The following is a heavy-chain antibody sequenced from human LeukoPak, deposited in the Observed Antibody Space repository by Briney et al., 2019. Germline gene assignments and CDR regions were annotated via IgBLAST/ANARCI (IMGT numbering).Heavy chain of an antibody. CDR1: VYTFTSYY. CDR2: INPSGGST. CDR3: ALNYYDFCSGPPTYASDI. Sequence: ASVKVSCKASVYTFTSYYMHWVRQAPGQGLEWMGIINPSGGSTSYAQKFQGRVTMTRDTSTSTVYMELSSLRSEDTAVYYCALNYYDFCSGPPTYASDICGQGTMVTVSS. V-gene: IGHV1-46*03. J-gene: IGHJ3*02. D-gene: IGHD3-3*01.